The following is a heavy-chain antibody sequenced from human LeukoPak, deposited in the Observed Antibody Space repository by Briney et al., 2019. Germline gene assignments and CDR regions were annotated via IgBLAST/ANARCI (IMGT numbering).Heavy chain of an antibody. V-gene: IGHV3-74*01. CDR2: ITSDGTDR. Sequence: GGSLRLSCAASGFTFSTNWMHWVRQAPGKGLVWVSRITSDGTDRAYADSVRGRFTVSRDNAKNTLYLQMSSLRAEDTAMYYCARDRYFYYYGMDVWGQGTTVTVSS. J-gene: IGHJ6*02. CDR3: ARDRYFYYYGMDV. CDR1: GFTFSTNW.